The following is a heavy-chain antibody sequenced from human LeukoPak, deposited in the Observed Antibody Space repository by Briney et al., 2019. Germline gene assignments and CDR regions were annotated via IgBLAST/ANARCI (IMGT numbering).Heavy chain of an antibody. CDR3: ARELSIAARLFDY. Sequence: GGSLRLSCAASGFTFSDYCMSWIRQAPGKGLEWVSYISSSGSTIYYADSVKGRFTISRDNAKNSLYLQMNSLRAEDTAVYYCARELSIAARLFDYWGQGTLVTVSS. CDR1: GFTFSDYC. CDR2: ISSSGSTI. J-gene: IGHJ4*02. D-gene: IGHD6-6*01. V-gene: IGHV3-11*04.